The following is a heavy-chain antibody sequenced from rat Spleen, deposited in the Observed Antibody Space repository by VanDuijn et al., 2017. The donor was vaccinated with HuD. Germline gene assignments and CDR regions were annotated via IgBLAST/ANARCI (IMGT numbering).Heavy chain of an antibody. CDR1: GFTFSNYD. Sequence: EVQLVESGGGLVQPGRSMKLSCAASGFTFSNYDMAWVRQAPTKGLEWVASISYDGSSTYYRDSVKGRFTISRDNAKSTLYLQMDSLRSEDTATYYCTTDNIGTTRDWGQGVMVTVSS. J-gene: IGHJ2*01. CDR2: ISYDGSST. CDR3: TTDNIGTTRD. D-gene: IGHD1-5*01. V-gene: IGHV5-20*01.